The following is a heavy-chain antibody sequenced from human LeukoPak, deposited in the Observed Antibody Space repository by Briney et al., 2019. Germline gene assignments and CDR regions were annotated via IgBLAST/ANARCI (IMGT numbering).Heavy chain of an antibody. CDR3: ARGRGDLIAAADY. CDR1: GYTFTGYY. V-gene: IGHV1-2*06. D-gene: IGHD6-13*01. Sequence: GASVKVSCKASGYTFTGYYMHWVRQAPGQGLEWMGRINPNSGGTNYAQKFQGRVTMTRDTSISTAYMELSRLRSDDTAVYYCARGRGDLIAAADYWGQGTLVTVSS. J-gene: IGHJ4*02. CDR2: INPNSGGT.